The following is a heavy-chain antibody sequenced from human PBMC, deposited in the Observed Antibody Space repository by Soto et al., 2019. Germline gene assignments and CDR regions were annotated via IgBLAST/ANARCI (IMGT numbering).Heavy chain of an antibody. CDR2: IYYSGST. CDR3: ARSYGDSHFDY. CDR1: GGSISSSSYY. D-gene: IGHD4-17*01. V-gene: IGHV4-61*05. J-gene: IGHJ4*02. Sequence: PSETLSLTCTVSGGSISSSSYYWGWIRQPPGKGLEWIGYIYYSGSTNYNPSLKSRVTISVDTSKNQFSLKLSSVTAADTAVYYCARSYGDSHFDYWGQGTLVTVSS.